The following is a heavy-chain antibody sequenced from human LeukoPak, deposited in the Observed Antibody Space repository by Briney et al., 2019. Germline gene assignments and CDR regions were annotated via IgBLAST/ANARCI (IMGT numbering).Heavy chain of an antibody. J-gene: IGHJ4*02. CDR2: INHSGST. V-gene: IGHV4-34*01. CDR3: ARNPLYYPYYYGSGSYSDY. Sequence: PSETLSLTCAVYGGSFSGYYWSWIRQPPGKGLEWIGEINHSGSTNYNPSLKSRVTISVDTSKNQFSLKLSSVTAADTAVYYCARNPLYYPYYYGSGSYSDYWGQGTLVTVSS. CDR1: GGSFSGYY. D-gene: IGHD3-10*01.